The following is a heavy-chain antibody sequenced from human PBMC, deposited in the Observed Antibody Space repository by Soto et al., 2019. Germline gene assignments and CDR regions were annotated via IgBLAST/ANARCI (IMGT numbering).Heavy chain of an antibody. D-gene: IGHD6-19*01. J-gene: IGHJ4*02. Sequence: QVPLVQSGAEVKKPGASVKVSCKASGYTFTNYPMHWVRQAPGQRLEWMGWINTGNGDTEYSQNFQGRVTITRDTSARTAYMELITLRSEDTAVYYCASRPGLEQWLVLDYWGQGTLVTVCS. V-gene: IGHV1-3*04. CDR2: INTGNGDT. CDR1: GYTFTNYP. CDR3: ASRPGLEQWLVLDY.